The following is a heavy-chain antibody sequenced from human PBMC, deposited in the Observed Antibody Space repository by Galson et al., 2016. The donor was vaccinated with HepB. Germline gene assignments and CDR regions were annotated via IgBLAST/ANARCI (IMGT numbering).Heavy chain of an antibody. CDR2: ISGDGHST. V-gene: IGHV3-NL1*01. CDR3: AKDRDHFGDYVFDY. CDR1: GITFSNYG. D-gene: IGHD4-17*01. J-gene: IGHJ4*02. Sequence: SLRLSCAASGITFSNYGMHWVRLAPGKGLEWVSGISGDGHSTYYADSAKGRFTISRDNSKNTLYLQMNSLRADDTALYYCAKDRDHFGDYVFDYWGQGTLVTVSS.